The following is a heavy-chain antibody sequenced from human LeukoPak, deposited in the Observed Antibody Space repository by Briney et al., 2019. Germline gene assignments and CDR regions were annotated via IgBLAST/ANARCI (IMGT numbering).Heavy chain of an antibody. CDR3: AIIPRAAAGPSARSPFHY. V-gene: IGHV3-9*01. Sequence: GGSLRLSCAASGFTFDDYAMHWVRQAPGKGLEWVSGISWNSGSIGYADSVKGRFTISRDNAKNSLYLQMNSLRAEDTAVYYCAIIPRAAAGPSARSPFHYWGQGTLVTVSS. D-gene: IGHD6-13*01. CDR2: ISWNSGSI. CDR1: GFTFDDYA. J-gene: IGHJ4*02.